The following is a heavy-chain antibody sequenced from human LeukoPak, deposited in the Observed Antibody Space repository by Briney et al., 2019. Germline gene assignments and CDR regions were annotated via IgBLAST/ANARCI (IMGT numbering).Heavy chain of an antibody. V-gene: IGHV3-9*01. Sequence: GRSLRLSCAASGFTFDDYAMHWVRQAPGKGLEWVSRITWNSDNIAYADSVKGQFTISRDNAKNSLYLQMNSLRPEDTALYYCAKSSGDSYFDYWGQGTLVTVSS. CDR3: AKSSGDSYFDY. D-gene: IGHD3-10*01. CDR2: ITWNSDNI. J-gene: IGHJ4*02. CDR1: GFTFDDYA.